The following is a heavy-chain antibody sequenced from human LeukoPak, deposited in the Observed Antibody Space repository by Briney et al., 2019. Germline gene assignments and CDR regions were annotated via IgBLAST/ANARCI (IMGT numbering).Heavy chain of an antibody. CDR3: ARLDFWSGYYPRDYYYMDV. V-gene: IGHV3-7*01. CDR2: IKQDGSEK. J-gene: IGHJ6*03. CDR1: GFTFSSYW. D-gene: IGHD3-3*01. Sequence: GGSLRLSCAASGFTFSSYWMSWVRQAPGKGLEWVANIKQDGSEKYYVDSVKGRFTISRDNAKNSLYLQMNSLRAEDTAVYYCARLDFWSGYYPRDYYYMDVWGKGTTVTVSS.